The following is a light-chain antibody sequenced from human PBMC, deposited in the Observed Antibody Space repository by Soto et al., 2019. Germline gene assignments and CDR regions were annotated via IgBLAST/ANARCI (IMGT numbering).Light chain of an antibody. V-gene: IGKV4-1*01. J-gene: IGKJ4*01. CDR2: WAS. Sequence: DIAMTQSPDSLAVSLGERATINCKSSQSVLYSSNNKNYLAWYQQKPGQPPKLLIYWASTRESGVPDRFSGSGSGTDFTLTISSLQAEDVAVYYCQQYYSTVLTFGGGTKVEIK. CDR3: QQYYSTVLT. CDR1: QSVLYSSNNKNY.